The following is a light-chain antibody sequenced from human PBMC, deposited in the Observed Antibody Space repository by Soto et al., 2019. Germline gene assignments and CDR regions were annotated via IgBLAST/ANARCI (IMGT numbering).Light chain of an antibody. CDR1: QSVSSN. J-gene: IGKJ3*01. CDR3: QQYNNWHLT. CDR2: GAS. Sequence: EIVMTQSPATLSVSPGERATLSCRASQSVSSNLAWYQQKPGQAPRLLIYGASTRATGIPARYSGSGSGTEFTLTISSLQSEDFAVYDCQQYNNWHLTFGPGTKVHIK. V-gene: IGKV3-15*01.